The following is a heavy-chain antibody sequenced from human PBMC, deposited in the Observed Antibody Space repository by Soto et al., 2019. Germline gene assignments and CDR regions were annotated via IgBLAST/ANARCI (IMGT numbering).Heavy chain of an antibody. CDR3: AGAYSSSWFTTLRNGYCYGMDV. Sequence: GASVKVSCKASGGTFSSYAMSWVRQAPGQGLEWMGGIIPIFGTANYAQKFQGRVTITADESTSTAYMELSSLRSEDTAVYYCAGAYSSSWFTTLRNGYCYGMDVWGQGTTVTVSS. CDR1: GGTFSSYA. D-gene: IGHD6-13*01. CDR2: IIPIFGTA. J-gene: IGHJ6*02. V-gene: IGHV1-69*13.